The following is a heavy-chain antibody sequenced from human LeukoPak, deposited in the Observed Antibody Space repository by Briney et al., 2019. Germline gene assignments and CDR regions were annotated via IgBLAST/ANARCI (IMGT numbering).Heavy chain of an antibody. CDR2: ISGDGGST. CDR3: AREYYDFWSGYSHIDY. D-gene: IGHD3-3*01. CDR1: GFTFDDYA. V-gene: IGHV3-43*02. J-gene: IGHJ4*02. Sequence: GGSLRLSCAASGFTFDDYAMHWVRQAPGKGLEWVSLISGDGGSTYYADSVKGRFTISRDNSKNSLYLQMNSLRTEDTALYYCAREYYDFWSGYSHIDYWGQGTLVTVSS.